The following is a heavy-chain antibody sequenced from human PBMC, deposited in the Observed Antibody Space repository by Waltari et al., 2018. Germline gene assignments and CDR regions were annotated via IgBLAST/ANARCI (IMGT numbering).Heavy chain of an antibody. V-gene: IGHV3-21*01. CDR2: ISRQSSYI. CDR1: GFTLIHYP. Sequence: EVDLVESGGGLVKPGGSLRLSWAASGFTLIHYPIHWVHQAPGKGLEWVSSISRQSSYIYDADSVKGLFTIFRDNAKNSLYLQMSSLRVDDTAVYYCVREVVGTDNWFDPWGQGTLVTVSS. J-gene: IGHJ5*02. D-gene: IGHD2-21*02. CDR3: VREVVGTDNWFDP.